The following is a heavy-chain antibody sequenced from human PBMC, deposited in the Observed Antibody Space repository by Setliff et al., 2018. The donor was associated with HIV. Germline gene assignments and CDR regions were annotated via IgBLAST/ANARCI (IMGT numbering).Heavy chain of an antibody. V-gene: IGHV4-61*02. CDR1: GGSINSGAYL. J-gene: IGHJ6*03. CDR3: ARQGSSSYYYYYMDV. D-gene: IGHD6-6*01. CDR2: IYTSGST. Sequence: SETLSLTCTVSGGSINSGAYLWAWIRQPAGKGLEWIGRIYTSGSTNYNPSLKSRVTISVDTSKNQFSLKLSSVTAADTAVYYCARQGSSSYYYYYMDVWGKGTTVTV.